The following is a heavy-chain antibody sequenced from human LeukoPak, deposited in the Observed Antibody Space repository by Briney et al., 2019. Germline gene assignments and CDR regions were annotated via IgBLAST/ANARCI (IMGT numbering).Heavy chain of an antibody. CDR1: GYTFTGYY. V-gene: IGHV1-2*02. CDR2: INPNSGGT. D-gene: IGHD3-22*01. Sequence: ASVKVSCKASGYTFTGYYMHWVRQAPGQGLEWMGWINPNSGGTNYAQKFQGRVTMTRDTSISTAYMELSRLRSDDTAVYYCARGRYYYDSSGYSGIFDYWGQGTLVTVSS. J-gene: IGHJ4*02. CDR3: ARGRYYYDSSGYSGIFDY.